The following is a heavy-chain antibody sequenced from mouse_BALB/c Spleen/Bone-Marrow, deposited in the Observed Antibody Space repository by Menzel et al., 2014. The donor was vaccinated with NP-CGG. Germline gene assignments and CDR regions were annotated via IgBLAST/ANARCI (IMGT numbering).Heavy chain of an antibody. D-gene: IGHD4-1*01. J-gene: IGHJ3*01. V-gene: IGHV1S135*01. CDR1: GYTFTGYW. Sequence: VQLQQPGAELVKPGASVKLSCKASGYTFTGYWMHWVKQSHGKSLEWIGYIAPYNGDTSYNQKFKDKATLTVDKSSSTAFMHLNSLTSEDSAVYYCARRLTGTWFAYWGQGTLVTVSA. CDR3: ARRLTGTWFAY. CDR2: IAPYNGDT.